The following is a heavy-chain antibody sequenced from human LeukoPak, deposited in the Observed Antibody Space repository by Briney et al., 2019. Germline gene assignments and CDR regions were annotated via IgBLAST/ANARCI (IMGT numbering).Heavy chain of an antibody. D-gene: IGHD6-19*01. CDR2: INSDGSST. CDR3: ARDHSSGCPDY. J-gene: IGHJ4*02. V-gene: IGHV3-74*01. Sequence: PGGSLRLSCAASGFTFSSYWMHWVRQAPGKGLVWVSRINSDGSSTSYADSVKGRFTISRDNAKDTLYLQMNSLRAEDTAVYYCARDHSSGCPDYWGQGTLVTVSS. CDR1: GFTFSSYW.